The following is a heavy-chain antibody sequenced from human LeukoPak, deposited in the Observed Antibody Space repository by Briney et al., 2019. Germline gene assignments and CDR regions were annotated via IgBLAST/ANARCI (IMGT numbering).Heavy chain of an antibody. J-gene: IGHJ4*02. Sequence: PSETLSLTCTVSGGSISSRSHSWGWLRQPPGKGLEWIGSLYYSGNTYYNPSLKSRVTISVDTSKNQFSLKLSSVTAADTAVYYCAREVVAAAGTVDYWGQGALVIVSS. CDR1: GGSISSRSHS. CDR3: AREVVAAAGTVDY. D-gene: IGHD6-13*01. CDR2: LYYSGNT. V-gene: IGHV4-39*02.